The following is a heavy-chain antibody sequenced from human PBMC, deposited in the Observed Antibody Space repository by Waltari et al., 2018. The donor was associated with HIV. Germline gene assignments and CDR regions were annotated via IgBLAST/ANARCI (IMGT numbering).Heavy chain of an antibody. J-gene: IGHJ6*02. V-gene: IGHV6-1*01. D-gene: IGHD5-12*01. CDR1: GDRVSSNTAA. CDR2: TYYRSKWYH. CDR3: VRSHAGPYEYYILDV. Sequence: GPGRVRPSQPLPLPCAISGDRVSSNTAAWTWIRQSPSRGLEWLVRTYYRSKWYHDYAVSKKSRITINPDTSKNQFYLQVNSVTPEDTAVYYCVRSHAGPYEYYILDVWGQGTTVTVSS.